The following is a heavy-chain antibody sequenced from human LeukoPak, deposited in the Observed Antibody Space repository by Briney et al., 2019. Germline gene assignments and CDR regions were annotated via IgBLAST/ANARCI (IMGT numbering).Heavy chain of an antibody. CDR1: GFTFSSYG. CDR3: AKGLGYYSDY. J-gene: IGHJ4*02. V-gene: IGHV3-30*02. D-gene: IGHD1-26*01. CDR2: IQFDGNGE. Sequence: GGSLRLSCAASGFTFSSYGMHWVRQAPGTGLEWVAFIQFDGNGEYYADSVKGRFTISRDNSKNTLFLQMHNLRPEDTALYYCAKGLGYYSDYWGQGTLVTVSS.